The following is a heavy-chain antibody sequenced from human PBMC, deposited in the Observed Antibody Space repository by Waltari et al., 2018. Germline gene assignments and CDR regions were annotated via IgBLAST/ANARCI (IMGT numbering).Heavy chain of an antibody. Sequence: QVQLVESGGGVVQPGRSLRLSCAASGFPFSSYGMHWVRQAPGKGLEWVAVISYDGSNKYYADSVKGRFTISRDNSKNTLYLQMNSLRAEDTAVYYCAKDGSGWYYFDYWGQGTLVTVSS. V-gene: IGHV3-30*18. CDR3: AKDGSGWYYFDY. CDR1: GFPFSSYG. D-gene: IGHD6-19*01. J-gene: IGHJ4*02. CDR2: ISYDGSNK.